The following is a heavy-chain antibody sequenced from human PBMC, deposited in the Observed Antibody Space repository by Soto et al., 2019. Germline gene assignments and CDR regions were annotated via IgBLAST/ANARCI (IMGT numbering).Heavy chain of an antibody. D-gene: IGHD3-22*01. CDR1: GFTFSSYG. J-gene: IGHJ6*02. CDR3: AKVRCALYSYYGMDV. Sequence: GGSLRLACAASGFTFSSYGMHWVRQAPGKGLEWVAVISYDGSNKYYADSVKGRFTISRDNSKNTLYLQMNSLRAEDTAVYYCAKVRCALYSYYGMDVWGPGPTVTVFS. CDR2: ISYDGSNK. V-gene: IGHV3-30*18.